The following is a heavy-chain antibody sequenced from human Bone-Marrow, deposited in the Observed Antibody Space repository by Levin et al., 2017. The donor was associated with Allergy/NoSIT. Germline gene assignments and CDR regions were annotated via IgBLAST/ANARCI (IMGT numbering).Heavy chain of an antibody. V-gene: IGHV3-11*01. D-gene: IGHD3-10*01. CDR1: GFPFSDYY. Sequence: GSLRLSCAASGFPFSDYYMSWNRQAPGKGLEWVSYISPNGRTIYYADSVKGRFTISRDNAQNSLYLQMNSLRGEDTAVYYCARGEVRGAMGVYYYYGMDVWGQGTTVTVSS. CDR3: ARGEVRGAMGVYYYYGMDV. J-gene: IGHJ6*02. CDR2: ISPNGRTI.